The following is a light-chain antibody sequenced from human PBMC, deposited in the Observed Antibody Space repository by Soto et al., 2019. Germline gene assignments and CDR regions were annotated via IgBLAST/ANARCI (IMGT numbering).Light chain of an antibody. J-gene: IGKJ2*01. CDR2: AAS. V-gene: IGKV1-39*01. Sequence: DIQLTQSPSSLSASVRDRVTITCQASQTIDNYLNWYQQKPGKAPKLLISAASNLHSGVPSRFSGSGSGTVFTLTISSLQPEDLATYYCHQSYTSPPHTFGQGTKLEIK. CDR3: HQSYTSPPHT. CDR1: QTIDNY.